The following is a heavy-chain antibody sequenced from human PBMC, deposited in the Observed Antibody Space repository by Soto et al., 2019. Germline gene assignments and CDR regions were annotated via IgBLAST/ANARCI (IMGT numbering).Heavy chain of an antibody. J-gene: IGHJ4*02. CDR3: ARARNRYFDY. CDR2: VFRSGSV. Sequence: SETLSLTCNASGGSMTTGSYFWSWIRQPPGKGLEWIGYVFRSGSVNYSPSFKSRVTISIDTSKNQFSLMLKSVTAADTAVYFCARARNRYFDYWGQRALFTVPS. D-gene: IGHD1-1*01. V-gene: IGHV4-61*01. CDR1: GGSMTTGSYF.